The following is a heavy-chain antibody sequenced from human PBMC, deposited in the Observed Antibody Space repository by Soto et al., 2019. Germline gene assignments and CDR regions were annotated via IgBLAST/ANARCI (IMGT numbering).Heavy chain of an antibody. V-gene: IGHV4-31*03. CDR2: IYYSGST. CDR3: AREYCSGGSCYWFDP. CDR1: GGSISSVGYY. D-gene: IGHD2-15*01. J-gene: IGHJ5*02. Sequence: PSETLSLTCTVSGGSISSVGYYWSWIRQHPGKGLEWIGYIYYSGSTYYNPSLKSRVTISVDTSKNQFSLKLSSVTAADTAVYYCAREYCSGGSCYWFDPWGQGTLITVSS.